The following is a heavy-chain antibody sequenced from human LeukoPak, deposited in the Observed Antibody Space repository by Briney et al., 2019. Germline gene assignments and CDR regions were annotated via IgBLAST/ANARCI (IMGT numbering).Heavy chain of an antibody. J-gene: IGHJ1*01. V-gene: IGHV1-46*01. Sequence: ASVKVSCKASGYSFTSNYIHWVRQAPGQGLEWMGMIYPRDGSTSYAQKFQGRVTMTTDTSTSTAYMELRSLRSDDTAVCYCARAPYSWSGWYALEYFQHWGQGTLVTVSS. D-gene: IGHD6-19*01. CDR3: ARAPYSWSGWYALEYFQH. CDR2: IYPRDGST. CDR1: GYSFTSNY.